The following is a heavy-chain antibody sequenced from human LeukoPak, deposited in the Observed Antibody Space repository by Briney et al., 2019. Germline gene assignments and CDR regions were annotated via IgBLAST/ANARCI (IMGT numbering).Heavy chain of an antibody. Sequence: PSETLSLTCTVSGGSILTYYWSWIRQPPGKGLEGIGYIYSSGSTNYNPSLRGRLTISVDTSRNQFSLRLSSVTAADTAVYYCARQGGYSSPFYIWGKGTTVAVSS. CDR2: IYSSGST. V-gene: IGHV4-59*08. J-gene: IGHJ6*04. CDR3: ARQGGYSSPFYI. D-gene: IGHD6-6*01. CDR1: GGSILTYY.